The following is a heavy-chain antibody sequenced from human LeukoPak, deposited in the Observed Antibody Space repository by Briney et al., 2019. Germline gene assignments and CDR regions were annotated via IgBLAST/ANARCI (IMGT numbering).Heavy chain of an antibody. CDR3: ATVGVIAVDGFDI. V-gene: IGHV3-48*04. CDR1: GFMFSAYR. CDR2: ISSTGSTI. Sequence: SGGSLRLSCAASGFMFSAYRMNWVRQVPGRGLEWISDISSTGSTIYYGESMKGRFTISRDNAKNSVYLQMNSLRAEDSAVYYCATVGVIAVDGFDIWGQGTMVTVSP. J-gene: IGHJ3*02. D-gene: IGHD3-22*01.